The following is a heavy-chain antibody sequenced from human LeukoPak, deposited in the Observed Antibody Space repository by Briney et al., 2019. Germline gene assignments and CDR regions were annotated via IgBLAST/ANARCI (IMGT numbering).Heavy chain of an antibody. CDR1: GFTFSNYA. J-gene: IGHJ4*02. CDR3: AKVEGASKASVY. D-gene: IGHD1-1*01. V-gene: IGHV3-23*01. Sequence: PGGSLRLSWAAAGFTFSNYAMTWVRQAPGRGLEWVSSISGSGGSTYYADSVKGRFTISRDNSKNTLYLQMYSLRAEDTAVYYCAKVEGASKASVYWGQGALVTVSS. CDR2: ISGSGGST.